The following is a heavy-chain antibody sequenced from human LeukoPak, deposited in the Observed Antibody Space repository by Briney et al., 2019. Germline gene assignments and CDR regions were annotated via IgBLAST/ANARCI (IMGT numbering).Heavy chain of an antibody. Sequence: GGSLRLSCVASGFPFKGYWMTWVRQSPGKGLDWVANIKPDGSETNYLDSVKGRFTISRDNARDSLFLEMNNLRVNDTAVYYCARDGGEFRPLDEWGQGILVTVSS. J-gene: IGHJ4*02. V-gene: IGHV3-7*01. CDR3: ARDGGEFRPLDE. D-gene: IGHD3-10*01. CDR1: GFPFKGYW. CDR2: IKPDGSET.